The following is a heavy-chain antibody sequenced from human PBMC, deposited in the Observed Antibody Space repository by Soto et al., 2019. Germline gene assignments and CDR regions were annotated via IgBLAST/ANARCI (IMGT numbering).Heavy chain of an antibody. CDR1: GFTFSSYG. J-gene: IGHJ5*02. CDR2: IWYDGSNK. CDR3: ARGIAAAGRRSWFDP. Sequence: QVQLVESGGGVVQPGRSLRLSCAASGFTFSSYGMHWVRQAPGKGLEWVAVIWYDGSNKYCADSVKGRFTISRDNSKNRLYLQMNSLRAEDTAVYYCARGIAAAGRRSWFDPWGQGTLVTVSS. V-gene: IGHV3-33*01. D-gene: IGHD6-13*01.